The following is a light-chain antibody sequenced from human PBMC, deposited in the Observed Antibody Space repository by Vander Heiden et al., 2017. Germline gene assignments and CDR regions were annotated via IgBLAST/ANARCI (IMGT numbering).Light chain of an antibody. V-gene: IGLV4-69*01. CDR2: LNSDGSH. CDR1: SGHSSDA. J-gene: IGLJ1*01. CDR3: QTWDTGIQV. Sequence: HLVLTQPPSPSASLRASVQLACTLSSGHSSDAIAWHQQQPEKGPRYLMKLNSDGSHTKGAGIPDRFSGSSSGAERYLTISSLQSDDEADYYCQTWDTGIQVFGTGTKVTVL.